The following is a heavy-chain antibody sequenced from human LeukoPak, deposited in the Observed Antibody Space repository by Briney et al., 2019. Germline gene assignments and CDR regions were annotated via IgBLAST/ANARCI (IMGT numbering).Heavy chain of an antibody. CDR1: GFTFSSYS. D-gene: IGHD2-8*01. J-gene: IGHJ4*02. CDR3: ARDQDGDYFDY. CDR2: ISSSSSYI. V-gene: IGHV3-21*01. Sequence: KTGGSLRLSCAASGFTFSSYSMNWVRQAPGKGLEWVSSISSSSSYIYYADSVKGRFTISRDNAKNSLYLQMNSLRAEDTAVYYCARDQDGDYFDYWGQGTLATVSS.